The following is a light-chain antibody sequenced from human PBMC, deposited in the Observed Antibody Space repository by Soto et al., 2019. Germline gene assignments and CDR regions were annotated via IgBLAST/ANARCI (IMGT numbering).Light chain of an antibody. J-gene: IGKJ1*01. V-gene: IGKV3-15*01. CDR2: GAS. CDR1: QSINSN. CDR3: QQDNDCPPRT. Sequence: EIVMTQSPATLSVSPGERATLSCRASQSINSNLAWYQQKPGQAPRLLIYGASTRATAIPARFSGSGSGTEFTLTISSLQSEDFAVYYCQQDNDCPPRTFGQGTKVEIK.